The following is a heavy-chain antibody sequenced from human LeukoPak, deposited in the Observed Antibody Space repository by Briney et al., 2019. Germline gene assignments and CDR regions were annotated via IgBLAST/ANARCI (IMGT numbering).Heavy chain of an antibody. CDR2: ISSSGSTI. CDR3: ARDLYSYGSGSYGV. Sequence: GGSLRLSCAASGFTFSDYYMSWIRQAPGKGLEWVSYISSSGSTIYYADSVKGRFTISRDNAKNSLYLQMNSLRGEDTAVYYCARDLYSYGSGSYGVWGQGTTVTVSS. J-gene: IGHJ6*02. CDR1: GFTFSDYY. V-gene: IGHV3-11*01. D-gene: IGHD3-10*01.